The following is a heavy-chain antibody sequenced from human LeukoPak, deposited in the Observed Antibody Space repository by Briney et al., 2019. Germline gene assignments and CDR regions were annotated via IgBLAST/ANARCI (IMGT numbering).Heavy chain of an antibody. Sequence: TGGSLSLSVPPSGFTSIAYTRNGFRKPQGKGREWVSYIISSSSAIYYADSVKGRFTISRDNAKNSLYLQMNSLRAEDTAVYYCARDIYYDSSGYYGSVYWGQGTLVTVSS. J-gene: IGHJ4*02. CDR3: ARDIYYDSSGYYGSVY. V-gene: IGHV3-48*04. CDR1: GFTSIAYT. CDR2: IISSSSAI. D-gene: IGHD3-22*01.